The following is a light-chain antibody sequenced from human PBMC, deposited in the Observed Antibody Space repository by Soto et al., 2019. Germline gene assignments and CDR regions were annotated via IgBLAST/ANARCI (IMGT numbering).Light chain of an antibody. V-gene: IGLV2-14*01. Sequence: QSALTQPASVSGSPGQSITISCTGTSSDVGGYNYVSWYQQHPGKAPKVMIYEVSNRPSGVSNRFSGSKSGNTASLTISGLQAEDEADYYCSSYTSSSTSYVFGTGTQLTVL. CDR1: SSDVGGYNY. CDR2: EVS. CDR3: SSYTSSSTSYV. J-gene: IGLJ1*01.